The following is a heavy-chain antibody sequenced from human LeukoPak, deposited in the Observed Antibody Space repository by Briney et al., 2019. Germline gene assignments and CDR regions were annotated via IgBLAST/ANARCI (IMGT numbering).Heavy chain of an antibody. CDR3: SRHYSLTGGRLSGYWLDP. CDR2: IYYSGST. J-gene: IGHJ5*02. V-gene: IGHV4-59*08. D-gene: IGHD7-27*01. Sequence: SETLSLTCTVSGDSISSYYWSWIRQPPGKGLECIGYIYYSGSTNYNPSLKSRVTISVDTSKNQVSLKLSSVTAADTAVYYCSRHYSLTGGRLSGYWLDPWGQGTLVTVSS. CDR1: GDSISSYY.